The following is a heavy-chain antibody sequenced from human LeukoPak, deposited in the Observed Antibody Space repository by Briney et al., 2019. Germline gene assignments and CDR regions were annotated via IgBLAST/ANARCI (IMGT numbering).Heavy chain of an antibody. CDR3: SKGGRIAIVRGNWFDP. CDR2: ISSTSIYT. V-gene: IGHV3-11*06. Sequence: SGGSLRLSCAASGFTFSDYYMNWIRQAPGKGLEWVSYISSTSIYTDYTDSVKGRFTISRDNAKNSLYLQMNSLRAEDTAVYYWSKGGRIAIVRGNWFDPWGQGTLVTVSS. J-gene: IGHJ5*02. D-gene: IGHD3-10*01. CDR1: GFTFSDYY.